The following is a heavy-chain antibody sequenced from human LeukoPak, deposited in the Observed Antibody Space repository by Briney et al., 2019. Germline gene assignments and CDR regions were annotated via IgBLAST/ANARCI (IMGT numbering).Heavy chain of an antibody. J-gene: IGHJ4*02. CDR2: IVVGSGNT. CDR3: AALEEDTAMVLRDY. D-gene: IGHD5-18*01. Sequence: VASVKVSCKASGYTFTGYYVHWVRQARGQRLEWIGWIVVGSGNTNYAQKFQERVTITRDMSTSTAYMELSSLRSEDTAVYYCAALEEDTAMVLRDYWGQGTLVTVSS. V-gene: IGHV1-58*01. CDR1: GYTFTGYY.